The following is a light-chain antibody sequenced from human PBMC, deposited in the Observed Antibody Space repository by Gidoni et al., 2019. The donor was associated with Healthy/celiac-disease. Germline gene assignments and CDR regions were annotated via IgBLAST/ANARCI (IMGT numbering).Light chain of an antibody. CDR2: GAS. J-gene: IGKJ5*01. Sequence: DIVLTQSPGTLSLSPGERATLSCRASQSVSSSYLAWYQQTPGQAPRLLIYGASTRATGIPDRFSGSGSGTDFPLTISRLEPEDFAVYYCQQYGSSPITFGQGTRLEIK. V-gene: IGKV3-20*01. CDR1: QSVSSSY. CDR3: QQYGSSPIT.